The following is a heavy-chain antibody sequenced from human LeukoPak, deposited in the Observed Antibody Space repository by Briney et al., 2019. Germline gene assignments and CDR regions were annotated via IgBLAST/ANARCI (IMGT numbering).Heavy chain of an antibody. CDR3: ARGPAGYSSSWYYFDY. V-gene: IGHV3-66*01. CDR2: IYSGGST. D-gene: IGHD6-13*01. CDR1: GFTFSSYS. Sequence: PGGSLRLSCAASGFTFSSYSMNWVRQAPGKGLEWVSVIYSGGSTYYADSVKGRFTISRDNSKNTLYLQMNSLRAEDTAVYYCARGPAGYSSSWYYFDYWGQGTLVTVSS. J-gene: IGHJ4*02.